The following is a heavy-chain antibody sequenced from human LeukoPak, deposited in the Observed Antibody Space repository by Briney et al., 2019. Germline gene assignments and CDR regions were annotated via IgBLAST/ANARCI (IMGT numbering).Heavy chain of an antibody. Sequence: SVKVSCKASGFTFTRSAVQWVRQARGQGLEWIGWIAVGSGNTNYAQKFLERVTITRDMSTSTAYMDLSSLRSEDTAVYYCAAARGATIELLDYWGQGTLVTVSS. V-gene: IGHV1-58*01. J-gene: IGHJ4*02. CDR3: AAARGATIELLDY. D-gene: IGHD5-12*01. CDR2: IAVGSGNT. CDR1: GFTFTRSA.